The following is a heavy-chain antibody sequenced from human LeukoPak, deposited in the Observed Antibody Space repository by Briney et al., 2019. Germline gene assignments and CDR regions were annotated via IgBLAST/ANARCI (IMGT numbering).Heavy chain of an antibody. D-gene: IGHD6-19*01. CDR2: IYSGGNT. J-gene: IGHJ4*02. V-gene: IGHV3-66*01. CDR1: GFTISTNY. Sequence: PGGSLRLSCAASGFTISTNYMSWVRQAPGKGLDWVSIIYSGGNTGYADSVKGRFTISRDDSKNTLYLQMNSLRAEDTAVYYCARGSSGWYYLDLWGQGTLVTVIS. CDR3: ARGSSGWYYLDL.